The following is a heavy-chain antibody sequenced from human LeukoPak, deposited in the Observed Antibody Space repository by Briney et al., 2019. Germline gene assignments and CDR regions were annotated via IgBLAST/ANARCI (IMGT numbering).Heavy chain of an antibody. V-gene: IGHV3-48*01. CDR1: GFTFSSYS. J-gene: IGHJ4*02. CDR3: ARESLGPAISGFWN. D-gene: IGHD3-3*01. Sequence: GGSLRLSCAASGFTFSSYSMNWVRQAPGKGLEWVSYISSSSSTIYYADSVKGRFTISRDNAKNSLYLQMNSLRAEDTAVYYCARESLGPAISGFWNWGQGTLVTVSS. CDR2: ISSSSSTI.